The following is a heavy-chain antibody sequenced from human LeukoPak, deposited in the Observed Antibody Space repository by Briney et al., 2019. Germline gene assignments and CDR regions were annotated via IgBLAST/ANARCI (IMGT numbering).Heavy chain of an antibody. D-gene: IGHD2-15*01. J-gene: IGHJ4*02. CDR2: INPNSGGT. CDR1: GYTFTGYY. CDR3: ASTQYCSGGSCYSYDY. Sequence: ASVKVSCKASGYTFTGYYMHWVRQAPGQGLEWMGWINPNSGGTNYAQKFQGRVTMTRDTSISTAYMELSRLRSDDTAVYYCASTQYCSGGSCYSYDYWGQGTLVTVSS. V-gene: IGHV1-2*02.